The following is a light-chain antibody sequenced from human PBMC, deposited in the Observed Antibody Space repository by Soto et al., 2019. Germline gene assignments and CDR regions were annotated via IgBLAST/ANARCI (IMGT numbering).Light chain of an antibody. Sequence: EIVLTQSPGTLSLSPGERATLSCRTSQSVSSSYLAWYQHKPGQAPRLLIYDASSRATGIPDRFSGSGSGTDFTLTISRLEPEDFAVYYCQEYGTSRTFGQGTKVEI. J-gene: IGKJ1*01. CDR2: DAS. CDR3: QEYGTSRT. CDR1: QSVSSSY. V-gene: IGKV3-20*01.